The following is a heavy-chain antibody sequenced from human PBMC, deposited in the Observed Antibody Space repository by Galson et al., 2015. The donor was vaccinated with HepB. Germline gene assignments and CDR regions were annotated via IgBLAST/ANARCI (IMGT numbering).Heavy chain of an antibody. CDR3: ARNLMVAFDY. CDR1: GDSVSSISSA. V-gene: IGHV6-1*01. J-gene: IGHJ4*02. Sequence: CAISGDSVSSISSAWSWIRLSPSRGLEWLGRTYYRSAWIRDYALSVKSRAIINPDTSKNQFSLQLNSVTPEDTAVYYCARNLMVAFDYWGQGNLVTVSS. D-gene: IGHD3-10*01. CDR2: TYYRSAWIR.